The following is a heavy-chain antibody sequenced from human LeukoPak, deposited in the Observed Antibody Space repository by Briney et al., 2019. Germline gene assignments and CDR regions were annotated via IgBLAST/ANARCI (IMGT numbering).Heavy chain of an antibody. CDR3: ARDWAPYCSSTSCYVFDY. Sequence: ASVKVSCKASGYTFTGYYMHWVRQAPGQGLEWMARINPNSGGTNYAQKFQGRVTMTRDTSISTAYMELSRLRSDDTAVYYCARDWAPYCSSTSCYVFDYWGQGTLVTVSS. J-gene: IGHJ4*02. D-gene: IGHD2-2*01. CDR1: GYTFTGYY. V-gene: IGHV1-2*06. CDR2: INPNSGGT.